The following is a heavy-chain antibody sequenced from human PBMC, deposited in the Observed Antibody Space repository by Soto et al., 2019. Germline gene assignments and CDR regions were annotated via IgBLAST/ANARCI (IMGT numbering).Heavy chain of an antibody. J-gene: IGHJ4*02. Sequence: QVQLVESGGGVVQPGRSLRLSCAASGFTFSSYGMHWVRQAPGKGLEWVAVIWYDGSNKYYADSVKGRFTISRDNSKNTLYLQMNSLRAEDTAVYYCARDQVEVLWFGELTNLPDYLGQGTLVTVSS. D-gene: IGHD3-10*01. V-gene: IGHV3-33*01. CDR3: ARDQVEVLWFGELTNLPDY. CDR2: IWYDGSNK. CDR1: GFTFSSYG.